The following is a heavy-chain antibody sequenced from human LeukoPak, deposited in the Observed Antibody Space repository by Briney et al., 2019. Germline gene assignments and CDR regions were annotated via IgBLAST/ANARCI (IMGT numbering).Heavy chain of an antibody. Sequence: ASVKFSCKASGYTFTDYYMNGGRQALGQGLEWMGSILPNSGGIKYAQKFQGRVTMTRDTSISTAYMELSGLTSDDTAVYYCGRKSANRKTSEFDYWGQGTLVTVSS. D-gene: IGHD1-14*01. J-gene: IGHJ4*02. CDR3: GRKSANRKTSEFDY. V-gene: IGHV1-2*02. CDR2: ILPNSGGI. CDR1: GYTFTDYY.